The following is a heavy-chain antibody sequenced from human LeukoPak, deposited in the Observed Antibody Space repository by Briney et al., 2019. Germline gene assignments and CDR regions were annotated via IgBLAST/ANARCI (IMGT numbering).Heavy chain of an antibody. V-gene: IGHV4-34*01. J-gene: IGHJ6*03. Sequence: SETLSLTCAVYGGSFSGYYWSWIRQPPGKGLEWIGEINHSGSTNYNPSLKSRVTISVDTSKNQFSLKLTSVTAADTAVYYCARLGGAISFYYMDVCGKGTTVTISS. CDR1: GGSFSGYY. CDR3: ARLGGAISFYYMDV. D-gene: IGHD2-2*02. CDR2: INHSGST.